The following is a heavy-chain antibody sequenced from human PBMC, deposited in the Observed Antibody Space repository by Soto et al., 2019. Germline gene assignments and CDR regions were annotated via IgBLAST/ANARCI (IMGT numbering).Heavy chain of an antibody. CDR1: ELTFSSYW. Sequence: PGGPLRLSCTASELTFSSYWMHLVRQAPGKGLVWVSRINSDGSGTSYADSVKGRFTISRDNAKNTLYLQMNSLRAEDTAVYYCARVDYYGSAPYFDYWGQGNRVSVSS. D-gene: IGHD3-10*01. CDR3: ARVDYYGSAPYFDY. J-gene: IGHJ4*02. CDR2: INSDGSGT. V-gene: IGHV3-74*01.